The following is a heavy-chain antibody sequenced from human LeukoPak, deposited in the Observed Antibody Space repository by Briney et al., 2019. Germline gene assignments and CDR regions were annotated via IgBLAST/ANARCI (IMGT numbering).Heavy chain of an antibody. V-gene: IGHV3-74*01. CDR2: INSDESRT. D-gene: IGHD4-17*01. Sequence: GGSLRLSCAASGFTFSSYWMHWVRQAPGKGLVWVSRINSDESRTTYADSVKGRFTISRDNAKNTLYLQMNSLRAEDTAVYYCAKGTVTTLARNDYWGQGTLVTVSS. J-gene: IGHJ4*02. CDR3: AKGTVTTLARNDY. CDR1: GFTFSSYW.